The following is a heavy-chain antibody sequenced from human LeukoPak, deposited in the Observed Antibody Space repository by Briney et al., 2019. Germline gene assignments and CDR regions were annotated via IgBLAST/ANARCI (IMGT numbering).Heavy chain of an antibody. V-gene: IGHV4-39*01. J-gene: IGHJ4*02. CDR2: TYSSWRN. D-gene: IGHD5-18*01. CDR3: ARFSGYIYGYDY. CDR1: GGSISSSSSY. Sequence: SETLSLTCTVSGGSISSSSSYWGWIRQPPGKGLEWIGTTYSSWRNYYNPSLKSRVTISGDTSKNQFSLKVTSVTAADTAVYYCARFSGYIYGYDYWGQGTLVTVSS.